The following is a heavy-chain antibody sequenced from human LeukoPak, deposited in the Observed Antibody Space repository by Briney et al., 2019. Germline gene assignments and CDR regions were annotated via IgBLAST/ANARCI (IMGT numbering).Heavy chain of an antibody. CDR2: ISWNSHSR. V-gene: IGHV3-9*01. D-gene: IGHD3-10*01. CDR1: GFSLDDYA. Sequence: QTGGSLRLSCAASGFSLDDYAMHWVRQGPGKGLEWVSGISWNSHSRGYADSVKGRFTISRDNAKNSLYLQMNSLRAEDAALYYCARWKVGYYGSGSSKTLDYWGQGTLVTVSS. CDR3: ARWKVGYYGSGSSKTLDY. J-gene: IGHJ4*02.